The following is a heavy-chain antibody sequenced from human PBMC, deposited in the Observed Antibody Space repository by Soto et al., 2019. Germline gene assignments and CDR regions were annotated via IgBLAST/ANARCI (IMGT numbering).Heavy chain of an antibody. Sequence: PSETLSLTCTVSGGSISSGGYYWSWIRQHPGKGLEWIGEIYHSGSTNYNPSLKSRVTISVDKSKNQFSLKLSSVTAADTAVYYCASAHYDFWSGYYVSYMDVWGKGTTVTVSS. D-gene: IGHD3-3*01. CDR1: GGSISSGGYY. V-gene: IGHV4-31*03. CDR3: ASAHYDFWSGYYVSYMDV. J-gene: IGHJ6*03. CDR2: IYHSGST.